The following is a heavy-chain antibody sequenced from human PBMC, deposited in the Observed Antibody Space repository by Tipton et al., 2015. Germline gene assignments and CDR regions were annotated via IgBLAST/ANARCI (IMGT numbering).Heavy chain of an antibody. V-gene: IGHV4-59*01. CDR1: GGSISSDY. J-gene: IGHJ6*02. CDR3: ARSAYCSGGSCYYGYYYYIMDV. Sequence: TLSLTCTVSGGSISSDYWTWIRQPPGRGLEWIGNIFHSGTTNYNPSLKSRVTISVDTSKNQFSLKLSSVTAADTAVYYCARSAYCSGGSCYYGYYYYIMDVWGQGTAVTVSS. D-gene: IGHD2-15*01. CDR2: IFHSGTT.